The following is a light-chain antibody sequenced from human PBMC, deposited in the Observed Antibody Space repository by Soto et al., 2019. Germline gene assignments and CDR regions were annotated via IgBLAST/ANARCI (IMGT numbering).Light chain of an antibody. V-gene: IGKV1-27*01. J-gene: IGKJ5*01. CDR1: QGFTNY. CDR2: AAS. Sequence: DIQMTRSPSSLSASVGETVTLTCRASQGFTNYLAWYQQKPGKAPKLLIYAASTLQSGVPPRFSGSGSGTHFTLTISSLQPEDAATYYCQKYNTAPYTFGQGTRLEI. CDR3: QKYNTAPYT.